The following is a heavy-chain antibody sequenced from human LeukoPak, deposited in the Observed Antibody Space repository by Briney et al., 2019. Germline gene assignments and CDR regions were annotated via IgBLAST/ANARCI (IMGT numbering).Heavy chain of an antibody. D-gene: IGHD3-22*01. CDR3: ARHSDSRAFPDYDAFDI. CDR2: ISYDGSNK. CDR1: GFTFSSYG. J-gene: IGHJ3*02. V-gene: IGHV3-30*03. Sequence: GGSLRLSRAASGFTFSSYGMHWVRQAPGKGLEWVAVISYDGSNKYYADSVKGRFTISRDNSKNTVFLQMNSLRAEDTAVYYCARHSDSRAFPDYDAFDIWGQGAMVTVSS.